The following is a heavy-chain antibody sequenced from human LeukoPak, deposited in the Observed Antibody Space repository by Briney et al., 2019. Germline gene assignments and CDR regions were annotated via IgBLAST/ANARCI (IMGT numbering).Heavy chain of an antibody. Sequence: GGSLRLSCAASGFTFTSSGMNWVRQAPGKGLEWVSYISTSSSTIYYADSVKGRFTISRDNAKNSLYLQMNSLRAEDTALYYCVRDSREFLYFGEFSAEFYYYYMDVWGKGTTVTVSS. J-gene: IGHJ6*03. CDR2: ISTSSSTI. CDR3: VRDSREFLYFGEFSAEFYYYYMDV. CDR1: GFTFTSSG. D-gene: IGHD3-10*01. V-gene: IGHV3-48*01.